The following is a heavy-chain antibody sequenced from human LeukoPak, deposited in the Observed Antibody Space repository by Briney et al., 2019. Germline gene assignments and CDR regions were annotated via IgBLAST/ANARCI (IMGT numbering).Heavy chain of an antibody. D-gene: IGHD6-19*01. Sequence: PGGSLRLSCAASGFTFSDYYMSWIRQAPGKGLEWVSYISSSGSTIYYADSVKGRFTISRDNAKNSLYLQMNSLRAEDTAVYYCARYSSGWYRRDYYYYYYMDVWGKGTTVTVSS. CDR1: GFTFSDYY. V-gene: IGHV3-11*04. CDR2: ISSSGSTI. J-gene: IGHJ6*03. CDR3: ARYSSGWYRRDYYYYYYMDV.